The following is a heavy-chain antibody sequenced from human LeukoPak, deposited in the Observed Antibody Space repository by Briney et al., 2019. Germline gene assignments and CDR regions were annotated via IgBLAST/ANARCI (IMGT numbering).Heavy chain of an antibody. CDR3: AKTTLAAAGTVSDY. CDR2: ISGSGGST. Sequence: GGSLRLSCAASGFTFSIYAMSWVRQAPGKGLEWVSAISGSGGSTYYADSVKGRFTISRDHSKSTLYLQMNSLRADDTAVLYGAKTTLAAAGTVSDYWGQGTLVTVSS. CDR1: GFTFSIYA. J-gene: IGHJ4*02. D-gene: IGHD6-13*01. V-gene: IGHV3-23*01.